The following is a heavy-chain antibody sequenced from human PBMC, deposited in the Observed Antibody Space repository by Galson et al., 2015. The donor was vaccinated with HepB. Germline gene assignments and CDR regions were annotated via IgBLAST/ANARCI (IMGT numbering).Heavy chain of an antibody. V-gene: IGHV3-53*01. CDR1: GFTVSSNY. D-gene: IGHD1-26*01. Sequence: SLRLSCAASGFTVSSNYMSWVRQAPGKGLEWVSVIYSGGSTYYADSVKGRFTISRDNSKNTLYLQMNSLRAEDTAAYYRARVSVGAIHYWGQGTLVTVSS. CDR2: IYSGGST. CDR3: ARVSVGAIHY. J-gene: IGHJ4*02.